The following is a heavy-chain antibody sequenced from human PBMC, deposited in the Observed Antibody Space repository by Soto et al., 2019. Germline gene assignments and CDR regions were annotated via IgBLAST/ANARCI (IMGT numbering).Heavy chain of an antibody. Sequence: PSETLSLTCTVSGGSISNYYWSWIRQPPGKGLEWIGHIYYSGTINYNPSLKSRVTISVDTSKNQFSLKLTSVTAADTAVYYCARDSRDYGSAFDIWGQGTMVT. D-gene: IGHD4-17*01. CDR1: GGSISNYY. J-gene: IGHJ3*02. CDR3: ARDSRDYGSAFDI. V-gene: IGHV4-59*01. CDR2: IYYSGTI.